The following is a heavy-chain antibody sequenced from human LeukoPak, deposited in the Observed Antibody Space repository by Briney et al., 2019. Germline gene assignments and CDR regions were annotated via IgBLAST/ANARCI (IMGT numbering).Heavy chain of an antibody. J-gene: IGHJ4*02. D-gene: IGHD3-22*01. V-gene: IGHV3-7*01. CDR3: ARVRVENYYDSSGLNDY. CDR2: IKQDGSEK. Sequence: GGSLRLSCAASGFTFSSYWMSWVRQAPGKGREWVANIKQDGSEKYYVDSVKGRFTISRDNAKNSLYLQMNSLRAEDTAVYYCARVRVENYYDSSGLNDYWGQGTLVTVSS. CDR1: GFTFSSYW.